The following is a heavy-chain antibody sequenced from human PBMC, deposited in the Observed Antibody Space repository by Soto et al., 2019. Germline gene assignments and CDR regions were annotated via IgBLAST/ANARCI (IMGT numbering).Heavy chain of an antibody. CDR3: ASGLSQPGAYPHYYGSGSYFDY. J-gene: IGHJ4*02. V-gene: IGHV4-34*01. D-gene: IGHD3-10*01. Sequence: SETLSLTCAVYGGSFSGYYWSWIRQPPGKGLEWIGEINHSGSTNYNPSLKSRVTISVDTSKNQFSLKLSSVTAADTAVYYCASGLSQPGAYPHYYGSGSYFDYWGQGTLVTVSS. CDR1: GGSFSGYY. CDR2: INHSGST.